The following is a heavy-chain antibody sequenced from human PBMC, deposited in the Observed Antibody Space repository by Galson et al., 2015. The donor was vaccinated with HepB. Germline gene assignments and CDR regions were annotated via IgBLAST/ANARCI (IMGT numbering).Heavy chain of an antibody. V-gene: IGHV1-69*13. Sequence: SVKVSCKASGGSFNTYAISWVRQAPEQGLEWMGGIIPIFGTANYAQKFQGRVTITADESTSTAYMELSSLRSEDTAVYYCARDPPYCSGGSCSDAFDIWGQGTMVTVSS. CDR2: IIPIFGTA. D-gene: IGHD2-15*01. J-gene: IGHJ3*02. CDR3: ARDPPYCSGGSCSDAFDI. CDR1: GGSFNTYA.